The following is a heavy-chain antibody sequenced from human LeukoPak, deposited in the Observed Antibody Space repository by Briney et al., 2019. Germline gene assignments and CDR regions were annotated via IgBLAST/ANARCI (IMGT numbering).Heavy chain of an antibody. CDR2: IYPGDSVT. Sequence: GESLKISCKGSGYSFTSYWIGWVRQMPGKGLEWMGIIYPGDSVTRYSPSFQGQVTISADKSISTAYLQWSSLKASNTAMYYCARRVTMVRGVIFYFDYWGQGTLVTVSS. CDR3: ARRVTMVRGVIFYFDY. V-gene: IGHV5-51*01. D-gene: IGHD3-10*01. J-gene: IGHJ4*02. CDR1: GYSFTSYW.